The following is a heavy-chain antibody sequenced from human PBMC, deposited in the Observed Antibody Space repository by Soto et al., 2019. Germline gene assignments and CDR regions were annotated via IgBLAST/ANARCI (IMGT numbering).Heavy chain of an antibody. CDR3: ASRKVVVGKGFDP. CDR2: ISSSNKYI. V-gene: IGHV3-21*01. CDR1: GFNVSSYS. J-gene: IGHJ5*02. D-gene: IGHD3-22*01. Sequence: GGSLRLSCVGSGFNVSSYSLNWVRQAPGKGLEWVSSISSSNKYIYYADSLKGRFTISRDNAKNSLFLQMNSLRVDDTAIHYCASRKVVVGKGFDPWGQGTLVTVSS.